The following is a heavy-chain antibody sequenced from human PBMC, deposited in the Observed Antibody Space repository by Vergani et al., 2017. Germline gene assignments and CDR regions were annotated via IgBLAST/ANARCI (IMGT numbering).Heavy chain of an antibody. J-gene: IGHJ4*02. Sequence: QLQLQESGPGLVKPSGTLSLTCSVTGGSFFNSRYYWGWLRPPPGKGLEWIGSLDYNGPAYYTPSHGRRAAIAIDTSKMQFPLKLYSQTAADTDIYYCARHVTQDCDNDSDYFDYWGLGTLVTVSS. CDR3: ARHVTQDCDNDSDYFDY. D-gene: IGHD3-22*01. CDR2: LDYNGPA. V-gene: IGHV4-39*01. CDR1: GGSFFNSRYY.